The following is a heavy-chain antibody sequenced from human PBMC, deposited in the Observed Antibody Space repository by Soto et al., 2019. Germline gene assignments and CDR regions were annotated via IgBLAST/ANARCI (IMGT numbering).Heavy chain of an antibody. D-gene: IGHD1-26*01. V-gene: IGHV1-8*01. CDR2: MQPSTGRT. CDR3: ARGVSAGVDY. CDR1: GYSFTSLD. Sequence: ASVKVSCKASGYSFTSLDINWVRQTAGQGLEWMGWMQPSTGRTGYAQKFQGRVTMTRDTSINTAYMELTILTSDDTAFYYCARGVSAGVDYWGQGTRVTSPQ. J-gene: IGHJ4*02.